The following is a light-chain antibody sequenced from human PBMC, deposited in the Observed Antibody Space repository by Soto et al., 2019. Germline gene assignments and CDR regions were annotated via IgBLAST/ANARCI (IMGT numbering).Light chain of an antibody. CDR1: QSVSSN. Sequence: EIVMTQSPATLSVNPGERATLSCRASQSVSSNLAWYQQKPGQAPRLLIYGASTRATGIPARFSGSGSGTEFTLTISSLQPEDSATYYCHQYYNWPPWTFGQGTKV. J-gene: IGKJ1*01. V-gene: IGKV3-15*01. CDR3: HQYYNWPPWT. CDR2: GAS.